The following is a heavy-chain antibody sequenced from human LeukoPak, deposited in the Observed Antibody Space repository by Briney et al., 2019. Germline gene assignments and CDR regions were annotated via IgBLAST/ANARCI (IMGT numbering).Heavy chain of an antibody. CDR1: GLTFSNYA. D-gene: IGHD1-26*01. Sequence: GGSLRLSCAASGLTFSNYAMTWVRQAPGNGQEWVSGISAGSGSTYYADSVKGRFTISRDNSKNTLYLQMSSLRAEDTAIYYCAIRESSIPYWGQGTLVTVSS. J-gene: IGHJ4*02. CDR2: ISAGSGST. V-gene: IGHV3-23*01. CDR3: AIRESSIPY.